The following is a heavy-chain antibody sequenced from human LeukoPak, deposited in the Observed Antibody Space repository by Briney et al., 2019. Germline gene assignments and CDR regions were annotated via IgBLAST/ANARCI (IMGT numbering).Heavy chain of an antibody. J-gene: IGHJ4*02. D-gene: IGHD6-19*01. CDR1: GYSFTSYW. CDR3: ARPIAVAGTSYYFDY. Sequence: GESLKISCKGSGYSFTSYWIGWVRQMPGKGLEWMGINYPGDSDTRYSPSFQGQVTISADKSISTAYLQWSSLKASDTAMYYCARPIAVAGTSYYFDYWGQGTLVTVSS. V-gene: IGHV5-51*01. CDR2: NYPGDSDT.